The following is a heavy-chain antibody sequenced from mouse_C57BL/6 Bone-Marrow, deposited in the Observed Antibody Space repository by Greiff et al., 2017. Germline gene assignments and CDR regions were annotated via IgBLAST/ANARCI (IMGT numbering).Heavy chain of an antibody. V-gene: IGHV1-64*01. CDR3: ARGSTVVATKYCDV. CDR1: GYTFTSYW. CDR2: IHPNSGST. D-gene: IGHD1-1*01. Sequence: VQLQQPGAELVKPGASVKLSCKASGYTFTSYWMHWVKQRPGQGLEWIGMIHPNSGSTNYNEKFKSKATLTVDKSSSTAYMQLSSLTSEDSAVYYCARGSTVVATKYCDVWGTGTTVTVAS. J-gene: IGHJ1*03.